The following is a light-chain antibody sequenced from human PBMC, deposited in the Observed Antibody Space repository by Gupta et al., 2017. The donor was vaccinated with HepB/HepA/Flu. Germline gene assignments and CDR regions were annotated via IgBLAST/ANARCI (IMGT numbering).Light chain of an antibody. CDR1: ALPKQY. CDR2: KGS. Sequence: SYELTQPPSVSVSPGQTARLTCSGDALPKQYAYWYQQKPGQAPVLVIYKGSERPSGIPERFSGSSSGTTVTLTISGVQAEDEADYYCQSADSSGTYVVFGGGTKLTVL. CDR3: QSADSSGTYVV. V-gene: IGLV3-25*03. J-gene: IGLJ2*01.